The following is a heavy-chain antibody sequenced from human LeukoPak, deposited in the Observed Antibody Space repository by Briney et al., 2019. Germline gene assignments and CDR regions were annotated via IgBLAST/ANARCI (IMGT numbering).Heavy chain of an antibody. D-gene: IGHD6-6*01. J-gene: IGHJ4*02. CDR3: ARDEAEIAARPFDY. Sequence: GGSLRLSCAASGFTFSSYSMNWVRQAPGKGPEWVSSISSSSSYIYYADSVKGRFTISRDNAKNSLYLQMNSLRAEDTAVYYCARDEAEIAARPFDYWGQGTLVTVSS. V-gene: IGHV3-21*01. CDR2: ISSSSSYI. CDR1: GFTFSSYS.